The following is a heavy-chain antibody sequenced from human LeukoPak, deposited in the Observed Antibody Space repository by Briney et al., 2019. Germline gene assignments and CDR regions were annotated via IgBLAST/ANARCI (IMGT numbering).Heavy chain of an antibody. Sequence: ASVKVSCKASGYTFTNYYMHWVRQAPGQGLEWMGLINPGGGNTNYAQNFQGRVTMTRDTSTSTVYMELSSLRSEDTAVYYCARGNQWELLGYFDYWGQGTLVTVSS. J-gene: IGHJ4*02. D-gene: IGHD1-26*01. CDR1: GYTFTNYY. CDR3: ARGNQWELLGYFDY. CDR2: INPGGGNT. V-gene: IGHV1-46*01.